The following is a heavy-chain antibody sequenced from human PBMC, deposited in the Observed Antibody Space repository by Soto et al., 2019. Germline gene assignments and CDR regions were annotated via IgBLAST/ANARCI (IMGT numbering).Heavy chain of an antibody. CDR3: ARGKLRYFDWSRRSEYYYYGMDV. CDR1: GGSFSGYY. V-gene: IGHV4-34*01. D-gene: IGHD3-9*01. CDR2: INHSGST. Sequence: SETLSLTFAVYGGSFSGYYWSWIRQPPGKGVEWIGEINHSGSTNYNPSLKSRVTISVDTSKNQFSLKLSSVTAADTAVYYCARGKLRYFDWSRRSEYYYYGMDVWGQGTTVTFSS. J-gene: IGHJ6*02.